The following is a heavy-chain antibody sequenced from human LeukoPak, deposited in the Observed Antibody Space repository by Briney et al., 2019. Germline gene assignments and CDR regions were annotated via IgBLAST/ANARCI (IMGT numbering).Heavy chain of an antibody. V-gene: IGHV3-13*01. CDR1: GFTFSSYD. Sequence: GGSLRLSCAASGFTFSSYDMHWVRQATGKGLEWVSAIGTAGDTYYPGSVKGRFTISRDNSKNTLYLQMNSLRAEDTAVYYCAKDPAQEISMDIWGQGTMVTVSS. J-gene: IGHJ3*02. CDR3: AKDPAQEISMDI. CDR2: IGTAGDT.